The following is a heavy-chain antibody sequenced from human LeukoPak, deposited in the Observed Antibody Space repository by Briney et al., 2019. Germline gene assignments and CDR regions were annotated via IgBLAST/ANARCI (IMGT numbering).Heavy chain of an antibody. CDR1: GFTFSSYW. CDR3: ARGSSSWYSEEYSHFQH. J-gene: IGHJ1*01. D-gene: IGHD6-13*01. Sequence: GGSLRLSCAASGFTFSSYWMHWVRQAPGKGLVWVSRINSDGSSTSYADSVKGRFTISRDNAKNTLYLQMNSLRAEDTAVYYCARGSSSWYSEEYSHFQHWRQGTLVTVSS. V-gene: IGHV3-74*01. CDR2: INSDGSST.